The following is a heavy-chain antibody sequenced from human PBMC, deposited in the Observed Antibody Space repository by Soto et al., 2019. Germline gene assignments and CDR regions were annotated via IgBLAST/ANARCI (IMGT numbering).Heavy chain of an antibody. CDR2: FNPKDGEA. J-gene: IGHJ4*02. D-gene: IGHD2-2*01. CDR1: GYSLTKFS. CDR3: ATDLIVLLPPPRNFFDY. V-gene: IGHV1-24*01. Sequence: QVQLVQSGAAVKKPGASVKVSCKVSGYSLTKFSMHWVRQAPGKGLEWMGGFNPKDGEAIYPQKFQGRVTMTEDTSTDTAYMELSGLRSEDTAVYYCATDLIVLLPPPRNFFDYWGQGTLVTVSS.